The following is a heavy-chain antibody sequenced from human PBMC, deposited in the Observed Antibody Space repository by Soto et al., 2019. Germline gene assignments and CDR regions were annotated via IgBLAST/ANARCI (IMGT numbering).Heavy chain of an antibody. J-gene: IGHJ4*02. CDR2: ISSSSSYI. D-gene: IGHD2-2*01. CDR1: GFTFSSYS. V-gene: IGHV3-21*01. CDR3: ARVVVVPAAGIDY. Sequence: EVQLLESGGGLVKPGGSLRLSCAASGFTFSSYSMNWVRQAPGKGLEWVSSISSSSSYIYYADSVKGRFTISRDNAKNSLYLQMHSLRAEDTAVYYCARVVVVPAAGIDYWGQGTLVTVSS.